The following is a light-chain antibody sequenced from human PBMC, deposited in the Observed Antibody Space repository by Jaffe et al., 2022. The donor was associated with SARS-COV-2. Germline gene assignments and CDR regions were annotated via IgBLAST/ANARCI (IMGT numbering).Light chain of an antibody. V-gene: IGLV2-14*01. Sequence: QSALTQPASVSGSPGQSITISCTGTSSDVGGYNYVSWYQQYPGKAPKVMIYDVSNRPSGVSNRFSGSKSGNTASLTISGLQAEDEADYYCSSFTSASIYVFGIGTKVTVL. CDR3: SSFTSASIYV. CDR2: DVS. J-gene: IGLJ1*01. CDR1: SSDVGGYNY.